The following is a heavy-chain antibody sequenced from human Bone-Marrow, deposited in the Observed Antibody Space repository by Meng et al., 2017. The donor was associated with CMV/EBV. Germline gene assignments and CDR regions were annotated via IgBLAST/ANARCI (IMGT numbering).Heavy chain of an antibody. Sequence: GESLKISCIASGFTFGDYTITWVRQAPGKGLEWVGFIRSKAYGGTTEYAASVKGRFSISRDDSKSISYLQMNSLKTEDTAVYYCTRLSYCGGDCYRGPIDYWGQGTLVTVYS. J-gene: IGHJ4*02. CDR2: IRSKAYGGTT. CDR3: TRLSYCGGDCYRGPIDY. V-gene: IGHV3-49*04. D-gene: IGHD2-21*01. CDR1: GFTFGDYT.